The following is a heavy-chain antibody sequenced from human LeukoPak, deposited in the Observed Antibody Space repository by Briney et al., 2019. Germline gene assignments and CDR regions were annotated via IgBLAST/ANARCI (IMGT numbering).Heavy chain of an antibody. V-gene: IGHV4-31*03. CDR3: AREKSYGLDY. CDR1: GVSISSGGYY. J-gene: IGHJ4*02. Sequence: SETLSLTCTVSGVSISSGGYYWTWIRQHPGKGLEWIGYIYYSGSTYYNPSPKSRITISVDTSKNQFSLKLSSVTAADTAVYYCAREKSYGLDYWGQGTLVTVSS. D-gene: IGHD1-26*01. CDR2: IYYSGST.